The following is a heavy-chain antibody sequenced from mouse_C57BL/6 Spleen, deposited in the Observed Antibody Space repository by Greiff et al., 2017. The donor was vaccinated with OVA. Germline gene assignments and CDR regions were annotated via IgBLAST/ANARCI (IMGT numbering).Heavy chain of an antibody. CDR3: VGDYYGSSLAWFAY. CDR1: GFSFNTYA. Sequence: DVKLVESGGGLVQPKGSLKLSCAASGFSFNTYAMNWVRQAPGKGLEWVARIRSKSNNYATYYADSVKDRFTISRDDSESMLYLQMNNLKTEDTAMYYCVGDYYGSSLAWFAYWGQGTLVTVSA. V-gene: IGHV10-1*01. D-gene: IGHD1-1*01. CDR2: IRSKSNNYAT. J-gene: IGHJ3*01.